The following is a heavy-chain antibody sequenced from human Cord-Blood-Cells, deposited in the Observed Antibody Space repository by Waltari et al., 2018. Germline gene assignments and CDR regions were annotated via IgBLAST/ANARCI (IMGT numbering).Heavy chain of an antibody. CDR1: GRSVSGYY. CDR3: ARDSQLGMGAFDI. J-gene: IGHJ3*02. CDR2: INHSGST. V-gene: IGHV4-34*01. D-gene: IGHD7-27*01. Sequence: QVQLQQWGAGLLTPSATLSRACAVCGRSVSGYYWRWSRQPPGKGLEWIGEINHSGSTNYNPSLKSRVTISVDTSKNQFSLKLSSVTAADTAVYYCARDSQLGMGAFDIWGQGTMVTVSS.